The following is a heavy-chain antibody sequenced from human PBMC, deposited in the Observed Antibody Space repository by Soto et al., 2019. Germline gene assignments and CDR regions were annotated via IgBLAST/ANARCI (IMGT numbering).Heavy chain of an antibody. CDR3: ARDHCTSTSCYSSIYYYGMDV. V-gene: IGHV1-8*01. CDR2: MNPNSGNT. D-gene: IGHD2-2*02. J-gene: IGHJ6*02. CDR1: GYTFTSFD. Sequence: GDSVKVSCKASGYTFTSFDINWVRQATGQGLEWMGWMNPNSGNTVYAQKFQGRVTITRDTSISTAYMELSSLRSEDTAVYYCARDHCTSTSCYSSIYYYGMDVWGQETTVTVS.